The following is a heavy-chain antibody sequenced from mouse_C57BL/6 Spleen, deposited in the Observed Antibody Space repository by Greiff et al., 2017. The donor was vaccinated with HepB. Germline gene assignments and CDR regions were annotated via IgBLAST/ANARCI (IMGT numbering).Heavy chain of an antibody. CDR2: IRSKSSNYAT. CDR1: GFTFNTYA. CDR3: VRGGVTTVVATNAMDY. J-gene: IGHJ4*01. D-gene: IGHD1-1*01. Sequence: VQLVESGGGLVQPKGSLKLSCAASGFTFNTYAMHWVRQAPGKGLEWVARIRSKSSNYATYYADSVKDRFTISRDDSQSMLYLQMNNLKTEDTAMYYCVRGGVTTVVATNAMDYWGQGTSVTVSS. V-gene: IGHV10-3*01.